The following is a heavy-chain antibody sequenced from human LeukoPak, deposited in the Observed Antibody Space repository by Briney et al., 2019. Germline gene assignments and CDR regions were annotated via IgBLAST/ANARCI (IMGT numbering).Heavy chain of an antibody. CDR1: GFRFEDYA. Sequence: GGSLRLSCTASGFRFEDYAMHWVRQGPGKGLEWVSGISWNGNSVGYADSVKGRFTISRDSANSSLFLQINSLREEDTALYFCTKDHPHSLWGQGTLVTVSS. CDR2: ISWNGNSV. CDR3: TKDHPHSL. J-gene: IGHJ4*02. V-gene: IGHV3-9*01.